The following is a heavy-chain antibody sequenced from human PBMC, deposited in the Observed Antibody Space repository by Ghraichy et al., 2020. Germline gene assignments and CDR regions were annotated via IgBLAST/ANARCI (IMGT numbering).Heavy chain of an antibody. CDR3: ARRRLEWLRGPVAY. CDR1: GGSFSGYY. CDR2: INHSGST. V-gene: IGHV4-34*01. J-gene: IGHJ4*02. D-gene: IGHD5-12*01. Sequence: SETLSLTCAVYGGSFSGYYWSWIRQPPGKGLEWIGEINHSGSTNYNPSLKSRVTISVDTSKNQFSLKLSSVTAADTAVYYCARRRLEWLRGPVAYWGQGTLVTVSS.